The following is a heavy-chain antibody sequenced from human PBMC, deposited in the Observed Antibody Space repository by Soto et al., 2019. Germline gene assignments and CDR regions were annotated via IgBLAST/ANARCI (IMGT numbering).Heavy chain of an antibody. CDR2: IHYSGNT. V-gene: IGHV4-39*01. J-gene: IGHJ6*02. Sequence: TLSLTCTVSGGSISRSIYYWSWIRQPPGKGLEWIGNIHYSGNTYYNPSLKSRVTISVATSKTQFSLKVSSVTAADTAVYYCARHGRGNDVVKYYYYYGMDVWGQGTTVTVSS. D-gene: IGHD2-15*01. CDR3: ARHGRGNDVVKYYYYYGMDV. CDR1: GGSISRSIYY.